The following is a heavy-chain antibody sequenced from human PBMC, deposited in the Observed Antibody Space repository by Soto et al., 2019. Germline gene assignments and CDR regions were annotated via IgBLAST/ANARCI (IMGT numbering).Heavy chain of an antibody. CDR1: GYTFTTYV. D-gene: IGHD3-22*01. V-gene: IGHV1-18*01. CDR2: VSAYNGNT. Sequence: ASVKVSCKASGYTFTTYVITWVRQAPGQGLEWMGWVSAYNGNTNYAQKLQGRVTMTTDRSMNTAYMELRSLRSDDTAVYYCARQIYYDNSGYKLDYWGQGTPVTVSS. CDR3: ARQIYYDNSGYKLDY. J-gene: IGHJ4*02.